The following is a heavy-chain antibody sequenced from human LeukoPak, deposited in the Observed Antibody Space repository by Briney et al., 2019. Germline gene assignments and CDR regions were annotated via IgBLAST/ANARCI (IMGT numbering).Heavy chain of an antibody. D-gene: IGHD6-13*01. J-gene: IGHJ4*02. CDR3: ARGWYSSNYDY. CDR2: INHSGST. Sequence: KASETLSLTCAVYGGSFSGYYWSWIRQPPGKGLEWIGEINHSGSTNYNPSLKSRVTISVDTSKNQFSLKLSSVTAADTAVYYCARGWYSSNYDYWGQGTLVTVSS. V-gene: IGHV4-34*01. CDR1: GGSFSGYY.